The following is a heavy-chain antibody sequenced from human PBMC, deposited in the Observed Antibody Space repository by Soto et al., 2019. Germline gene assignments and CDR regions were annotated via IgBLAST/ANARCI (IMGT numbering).Heavy chain of an antibody. CDR1: GFTFDDYA. V-gene: IGHV3-9*01. CDR2: ISWNSGSI. Sequence: VQLVESGGGLVQPGRSLRLSCAASGFTFDDYAMHWVRQAPGKGLEWVSGISWNSGSIGYADSVKGRFTISRDNAKNSLYLQMNSLRAEDTALYYCAKDMDYYDSSGMIDYWGQGTLVTVSS. J-gene: IGHJ4*02. D-gene: IGHD3-22*01. CDR3: AKDMDYYDSSGMIDY.